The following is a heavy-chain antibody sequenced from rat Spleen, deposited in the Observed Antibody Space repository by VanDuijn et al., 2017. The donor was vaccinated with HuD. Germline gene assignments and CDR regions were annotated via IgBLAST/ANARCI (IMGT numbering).Heavy chain of an antibody. CDR3: ATAGSRVSRFAY. CDR2: IIYDGSRT. CDR1: GFIFSDYN. Sequence: EVQLVESDGGLVQPGRSLKLSCAASGFIFSDYNMAWVRQAPKKGLEWVATIIYDGSRTYYRDSVRGRFTIFRDVAKSTLYLQMDSLRSEDTATYYCATAGSRVSRFAYWGQGTLVTVSS. V-gene: IGHV5S10*01. D-gene: IGHD1-4*01. J-gene: IGHJ3*01.